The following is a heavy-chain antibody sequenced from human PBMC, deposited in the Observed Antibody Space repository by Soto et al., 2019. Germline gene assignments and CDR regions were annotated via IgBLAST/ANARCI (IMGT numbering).Heavy chain of an antibody. J-gene: IGHJ6*02. V-gene: IGHV3-30*18. CDR3: AKDLQSYGDYDYYCYGMDV. CDR2: ISYDGTNK. Sequence: QVQLVDSGGGEVQPGRSLTISCAASGFTFSTYGMHWVRQTPGKGLEWVAVISYDGTNKFYSGSVKGRFTISRDNFKNTLTLQMNSLRADDTAVYSCAKDLQSYGDYDYYCYGMDVWGLGTRVTVSS. D-gene: IGHD4-17*01. CDR1: GFTFSTYG.